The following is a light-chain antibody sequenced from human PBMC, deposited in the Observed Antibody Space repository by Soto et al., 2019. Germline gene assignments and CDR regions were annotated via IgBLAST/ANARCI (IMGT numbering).Light chain of an antibody. CDR1: SSNIGSND. Sequence: QSVLTQPPSVSAAPGQKVTISCSGNSSNIGSNDVSWYQQLPGKAPKHLIYENSQRPSGIPDRFSGSKSGTSATLGITGLQTGDEADYYCGTWDSSLIALFGTGTKLTVL. V-gene: IGLV1-51*02. CDR3: GTWDSSLIAL. CDR2: ENS. J-gene: IGLJ1*01.